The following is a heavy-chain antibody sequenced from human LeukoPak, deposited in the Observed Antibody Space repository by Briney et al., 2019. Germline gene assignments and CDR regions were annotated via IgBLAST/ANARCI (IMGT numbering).Heavy chain of an antibody. CDR3: ARDRGGSYGAYYYYGMDV. Sequence: SETLSLTCTVSGGSISSSSYYWGWIRQPPGKGLEWIGSIHYSGSTYYNPSLKSRVTMSVDTSKNQFSLKLSSVTAADTAVYYCARDRGGSYGAYYYYGMDVWGQGTTVTVSS. CDR1: GGSISSSSYY. CDR2: IHYSGST. D-gene: IGHD1-26*01. J-gene: IGHJ6*02. V-gene: IGHV4-39*07.